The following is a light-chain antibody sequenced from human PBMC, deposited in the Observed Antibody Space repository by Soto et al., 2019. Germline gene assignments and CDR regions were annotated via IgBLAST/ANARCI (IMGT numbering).Light chain of an antibody. CDR1: QSISSW. Sequence: DIPLTQSPATLPASVGDKVPVTFRASQSISSWLAWYQQKPGKAPKLLIYKASSLESGVPSRFSGSGSGTEFTLTISSLQPDDFATYYCQQYNSYPLTFGGGTK. CDR2: KAS. J-gene: IGKJ4*01. CDR3: QQYNSYPLT. V-gene: IGKV1-5*03.